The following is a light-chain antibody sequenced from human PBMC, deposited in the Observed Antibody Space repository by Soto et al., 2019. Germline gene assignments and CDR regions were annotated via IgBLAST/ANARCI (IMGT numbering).Light chain of an antibody. CDR3: QQYGSSPRYT. J-gene: IGKJ2*01. CDR2: AAS. Sequence: EVVLTQSPGTLSLSPGERATLSCRASQSVSSSFLAWYQHKPGQAPRLLTYAASSRATGIPDRFSGSGSGTDFTLTISRLEPEDFAVYYCQQYGSSPRYTFGQGTKLEIK. CDR1: QSVSSSF. V-gene: IGKV3-20*01.